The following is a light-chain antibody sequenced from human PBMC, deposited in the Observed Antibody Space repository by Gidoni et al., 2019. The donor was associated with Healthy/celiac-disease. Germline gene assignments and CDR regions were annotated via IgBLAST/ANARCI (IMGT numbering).Light chain of an antibody. J-gene: IGKJ5*01. CDR3: QQYDNLPLT. CDR2: DAS. CDR1: QDISNY. V-gene: IGKV1-33*01. Sequence: IQMPQSPSSLSASVGDRVTITCQASQDISNYLNWYQQKPGKAPKLLIYDASNLETGVPSRFSGSGSGTDFTFTISSLQPEDIATYYCQQYDNLPLTFGQXTRLEIK.